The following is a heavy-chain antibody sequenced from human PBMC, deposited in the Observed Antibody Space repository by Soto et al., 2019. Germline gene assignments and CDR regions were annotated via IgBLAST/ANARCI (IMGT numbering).Heavy chain of an antibody. V-gene: IGHV3-23*01. Sequence: GGSLRLSCAASGFTFSSYAMSWVRQAPGKGLEWVSAISGSGGSTYYADSVKGRFTISRDNSKNTLYLQMNSLRAEDTAVYYCAKDRTGPYALYGMDVWGQGTTVTVSS. CDR3: AKDRTGPYALYGMDV. J-gene: IGHJ6*02. CDR2: ISGSGGST. CDR1: GFTFSSYA. D-gene: IGHD3-16*01.